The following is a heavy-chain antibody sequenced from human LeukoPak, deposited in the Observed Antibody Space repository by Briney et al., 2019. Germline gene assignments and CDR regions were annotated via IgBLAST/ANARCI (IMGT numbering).Heavy chain of an antibody. V-gene: IGHV4-61*02. D-gene: IGHD3-22*01. CDR1: GGSISSGSYY. CDR2: IYTSGST. Sequence: PSQTLSLTCTVSGGSISSGSYYWSWIRQPAGKGLEWIGRIYTSGSTNYNPSLKSRVTISVDTSKDQFSLKLSSVTAADTAVYYCARGRTYYYDSSGYYSYWGQGTLVTVSS. CDR3: ARGRTYYYDSSGYYSY. J-gene: IGHJ4*02.